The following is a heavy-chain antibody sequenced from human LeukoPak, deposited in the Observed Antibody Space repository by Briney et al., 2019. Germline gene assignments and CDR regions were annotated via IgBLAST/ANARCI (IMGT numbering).Heavy chain of an antibody. CDR2: ISSGGSTI. CDR1: GFTFSDYY. Sequence: GGPLRLSCAVSGFTFSDYYMSWIRQAPGKGLEWVSYISSGGSTISHADSVKGRFTISRDNAENSLYLQMNSLRAEDTAVYYCARRASGGRCFDYWGQGTLVTVSS. J-gene: IGHJ4*02. CDR3: ARRASGGRCFDY. D-gene: IGHD2-15*01. V-gene: IGHV3-11*01.